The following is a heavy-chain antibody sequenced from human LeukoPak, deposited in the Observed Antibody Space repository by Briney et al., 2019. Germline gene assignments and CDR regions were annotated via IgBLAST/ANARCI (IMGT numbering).Heavy chain of an antibody. J-gene: IGHJ4*02. Sequence: GGSLRLSCAASGFTFSSYSMNWVRQAPGKGLEWVSSISSSSSYIYYADSVKGRFTISRDNAKNSLYLQMNSLRAEDTAVYYCARTYDSSGYYYTRIGYFDYWGQGTLVTVSS. CDR1: GFTFSSYS. CDR3: ARTYDSSGYYYTRIGYFDY. D-gene: IGHD3-22*01. CDR2: ISSSSSYI. V-gene: IGHV3-21*01.